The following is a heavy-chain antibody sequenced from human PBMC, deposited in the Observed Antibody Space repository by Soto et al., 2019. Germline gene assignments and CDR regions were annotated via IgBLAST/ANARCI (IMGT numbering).Heavy chain of an antibody. CDR2: ISYDGSNK. D-gene: IGHD5-12*01. V-gene: IGHV3-30*18. Sequence: PGRSLRLSCAASGFTFSSYGMHWVRQAPGKGLEWVAVISYDGSNKYYADSVKGRFTISRDNSKNTLYLQMNSLRAEDTAVYYCANFPAPISGYDSLHAAFDIWGQGTMVTXSS. CDR3: ANFPAPISGYDSLHAAFDI. CDR1: GFTFSSYG. J-gene: IGHJ3*02.